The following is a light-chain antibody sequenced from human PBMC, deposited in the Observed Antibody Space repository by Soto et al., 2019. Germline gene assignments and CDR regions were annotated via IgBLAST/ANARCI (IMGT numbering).Light chain of an antibody. Sequence: EVVMTQSPLSLPVTLGQPASISCRSSQSLVNSDGNTYLNWFHQRPGQSPRRLIYKVSNRDSGVPDRFSDSGSGTDFTLRISRVEAEDVGVYYCMQGSHWPRTFGQGTRVEIK. CDR1: QSLVNSDGNTY. CDR3: MQGSHWPRT. CDR2: KVS. V-gene: IGKV2-30*01. J-gene: IGKJ1*01.